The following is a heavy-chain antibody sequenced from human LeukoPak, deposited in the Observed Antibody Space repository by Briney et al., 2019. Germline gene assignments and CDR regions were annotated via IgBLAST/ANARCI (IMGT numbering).Heavy chain of an antibody. CDR3: ARGRYIVVVPAAQRTYYYGMDV. CDR2: IDHSGIT. J-gene: IGHJ6*02. Sequence: SETLSLTCSVYRESFSDYYWTWIRQPPGKGLEWIGEIDHSGITNYNPSLKSRVTISGDTSKNQFSLKLSSVTAADTAVYYCARGRYIVVVPAAQRTYYYGMDVWGQGTTVTVSS. D-gene: IGHD2-2*01. V-gene: IGHV4-34*01. CDR1: RESFSDYY.